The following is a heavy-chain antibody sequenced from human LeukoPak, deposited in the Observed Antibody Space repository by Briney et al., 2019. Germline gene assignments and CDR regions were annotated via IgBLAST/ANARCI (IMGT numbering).Heavy chain of an antibody. CDR2: ISSSSSYI. CDR3: ARPDDGDYDKSSDAFDI. V-gene: IGHV3-21*01. J-gene: IGHJ3*02. CDR1: GFTFSTFS. Sequence: GGSLRLSCAASGFTFSTFSMNWFRQAPGKGLEWVSSISSSSSYIYYADSVKGRFTISRDNAKNSLYLQMNSLRAEDTAVYYCARPDDGDYDKSSDAFDIWGQGTMVTVSS. D-gene: IGHD4-17*01.